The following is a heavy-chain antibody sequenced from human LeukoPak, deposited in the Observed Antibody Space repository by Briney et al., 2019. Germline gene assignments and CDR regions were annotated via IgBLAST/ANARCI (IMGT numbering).Heavy chain of an antibody. Sequence: ASVKVSCKASGYTFTSYYMHWVRQAPGQGLEWMGWINPNSGGTNYAQKFQGRVTMTRDTSISTAYMELSRLRSDDTAVYYCARREQGYYDFWSGPFDYWGQGTLVAVSS. J-gene: IGHJ4*02. D-gene: IGHD3-3*01. CDR1: GYTFTSYY. CDR2: INPNSGGT. CDR3: ARREQGYYDFWSGPFDY. V-gene: IGHV1-2*02.